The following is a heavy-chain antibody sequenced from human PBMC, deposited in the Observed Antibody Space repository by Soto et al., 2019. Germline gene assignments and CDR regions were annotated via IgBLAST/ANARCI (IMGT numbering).Heavy chain of an antibody. V-gene: IGHV3-23*01. Sequence: EVQLLESGGGFVQPEESLRLSCAASGFTFSLSAMSWVRQAPGRGLDWVSSLSGGGSTTDYADSVKGRFTISRDNSKNTVHLQMNSLRAEDTAVYYCAKGPEYDILTGCDYWGQGALVTVSS. CDR2: LSGGGSTT. CDR1: GFTFSLSA. CDR3: AKGPEYDILTGCDY. J-gene: IGHJ4*02. D-gene: IGHD3-9*01.